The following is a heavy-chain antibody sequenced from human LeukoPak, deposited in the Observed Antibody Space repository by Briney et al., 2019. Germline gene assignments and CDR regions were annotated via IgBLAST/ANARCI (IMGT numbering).Heavy chain of an antibody. CDR3: ARGRYDFWSGYLDY. J-gene: IGHJ4*02. V-gene: IGHV1-18*01. CDR2: ISAYNGNT. D-gene: IGHD3-3*01. Sequence: ASVKVSCKASGYTLTSYGISWVRQAPGQGLEWMGWISAYNGNTNYAQKLQGRVTMTTDTSTSTAYMELRSLRSDDTAVYYCARGRYDFWSGYLDYWGQGTLVTVSS. CDR1: GYTLTSYG.